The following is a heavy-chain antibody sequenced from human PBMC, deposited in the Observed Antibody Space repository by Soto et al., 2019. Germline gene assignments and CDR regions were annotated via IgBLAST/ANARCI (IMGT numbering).Heavy chain of an antibody. Sequence: LSLTCTVSGGSISSGGYYWSWIRQHPGKGLEWIGYIYYSGSTYYNPSLKSRVTISVDTSKNQFSLKLSSVTAADTAVYYCARHQLRYNWFDPWGQGTLVTVSS. D-gene: IGHD2-2*01. V-gene: IGHV4-31*03. CDR2: IYYSGST. CDR1: GGSISSGGYY. J-gene: IGHJ5*02. CDR3: ARHQLRYNWFDP.